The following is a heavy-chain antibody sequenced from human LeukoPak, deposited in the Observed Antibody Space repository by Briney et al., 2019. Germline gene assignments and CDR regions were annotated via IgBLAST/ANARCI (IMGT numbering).Heavy chain of an antibody. V-gene: IGHV4-59*08. Sequence: KPSETLSLTCTVSGGSISSYYWSWIRQPPGKGLEWIGYIYYSGSTKSSPSLKSRVTMSVDTSKNQFSLKLSSVTATDTAVYYCARHEGLLTGYPLDYWGQGTPVTVSS. D-gene: IGHD3-9*01. CDR2: IYYSGST. CDR3: ARHEGLLTGYPLDY. J-gene: IGHJ4*02. CDR1: GGSISSYY.